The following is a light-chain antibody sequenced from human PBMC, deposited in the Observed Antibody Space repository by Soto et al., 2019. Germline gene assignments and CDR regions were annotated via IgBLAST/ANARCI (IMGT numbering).Light chain of an antibody. Sequence: QSALTKPASVSGSPGQSITISCTGTSSDVGGYDYVSWYQQHPGKAPKLMIYEVSYRPSGVSNRFSGSKSGNTASLTISGLQAEDEADYYCSSYTTSLVLFGGGTKVTVL. CDR1: SSDVGGYDY. J-gene: IGLJ2*01. V-gene: IGLV2-14*01. CDR2: EVS. CDR3: SSYTTSLVL.